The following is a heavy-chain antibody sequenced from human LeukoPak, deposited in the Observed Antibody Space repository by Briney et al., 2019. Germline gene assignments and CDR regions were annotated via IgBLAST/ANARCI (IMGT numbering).Heavy chain of an antibody. D-gene: IGHD2-15*01. Sequence: GGSLRLSCAASGFSVSSNYVSWVRQAPGKGLEWVSLIYSGGSTYSADSVKGRFTISRDNSKNTVYLQMDSLRAEDTAVYYCARDLSYCSGAGCDDTYAFDTWGQGAMVTVPS. J-gene: IGHJ3*02. CDR2: IYSGGST. CDR1: GFSVSSNY. V-gene: IGHV3-53*01. CDR3: ARDLSYCSGAGCDDTYAFDT.